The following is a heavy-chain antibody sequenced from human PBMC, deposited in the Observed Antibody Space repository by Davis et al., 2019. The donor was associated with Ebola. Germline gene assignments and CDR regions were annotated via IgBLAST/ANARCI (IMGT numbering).Heavy chain of an antibody. CDR1: GFTFSSYA. CDR2: ISYDGSNK. V-gene: IGHV3-30-3*01. CDR3: ARGNGYNTYFDY. Sequence: GGSLRLSCAASGFTFSSYAMHWVRQAPGKGLEWVAVISYDGSNKYYADSVKGRFTISRDNSKNTLYLQMNSLRAEDTAVYYCARGNGYNTYFDYWGQGTLVTVSS. D-gene: IGHD5-24*01. J-gene: IGHJ4*02.